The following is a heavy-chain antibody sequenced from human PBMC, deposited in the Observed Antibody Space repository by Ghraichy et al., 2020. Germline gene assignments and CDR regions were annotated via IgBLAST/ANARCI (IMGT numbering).Heavy chain of an antibody. D-gene: IGHD5-18*01. V-gene: IGHV4-61*01. CDR3: ARQKTEKPQHLWFSGVVGYFDY. J-gene: IGHJ4*02. CDR1: GGSVSSVSYY. CDR2: IYYSGST. Sequence: SETLSLTCTVSGGSVSSVSYYWSWIRQPPGKGLEWIGYIYYSGSTNYNPSLKSRVTISVDTSKNQFSLKLSSVTAADTAVYYCARQKTEKPQHLWFSGVVGYFDYWGQGTLVTVSS.